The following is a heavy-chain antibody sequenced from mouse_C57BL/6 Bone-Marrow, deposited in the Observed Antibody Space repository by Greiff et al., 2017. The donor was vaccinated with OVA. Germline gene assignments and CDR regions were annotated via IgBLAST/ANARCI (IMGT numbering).Heavy chain of an antibody. J-gene: IGHJ1*03. V-gene: IGHV1-62-2*01. CDR1: GYTFTEYT. CDR3: ARHDNCSKNGYFDV. CDR2: FYPGSGSL. D-gene: IGHD4-1*01. Sequence: QVQLQQSGAELVKPGASVKLSCKASGYTFTEYTIHWVKQRSGQGLEWIGWFYPGSGSLKYNEKFKDKATLTADKSSSTVYMEHSRLTSENSAVYFGARHDNCSKNGYFDVWGTGTTVTVSS.